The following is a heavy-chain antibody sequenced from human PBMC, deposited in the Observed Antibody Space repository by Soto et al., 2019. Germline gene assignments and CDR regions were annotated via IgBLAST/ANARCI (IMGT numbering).Heavy chain of an antibody. CDR1: GFTFSSYA. Sequence: GGSLRLSCAASGFTFSSYAMRWVRQAPGKGLEWVAVISYDGSNKYYADSVKGRFTISRDNSKNTLYLQMNSLRAEDTAVYYCAREAYYYDSSGYYSTRIRYFDYWGQGTLVTVSS. CDR2: ISYDGSNK. J-gene: IGHJ4*02. CDR3: AREAYYYDSSGYYSTRIRYFDY. V-gene: IGHV3-30-3*01. D-gene: IGHD3-22*01.